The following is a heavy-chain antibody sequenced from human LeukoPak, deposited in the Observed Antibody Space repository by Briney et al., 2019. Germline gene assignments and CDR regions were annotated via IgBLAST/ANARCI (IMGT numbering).Heavy chain of an antibody. V-gene: IGHV3-33*01. CDR2: IWPDGSYK. CDR1: GFTFSTYG. J-gene: IGHJ4*02. D-gene: IGHD3-16*01. CDR3: ARAVGPFDY. Sequence: GRSLRLSCATSGFTFSTYGIHWVRQAPGKGLEWVAAIWPDGSYKYYADSVKGRFAISRDNSKNTVYLQMNTLRDEDTAVYYCARAVGPFDYWGQGTLVTVSS.